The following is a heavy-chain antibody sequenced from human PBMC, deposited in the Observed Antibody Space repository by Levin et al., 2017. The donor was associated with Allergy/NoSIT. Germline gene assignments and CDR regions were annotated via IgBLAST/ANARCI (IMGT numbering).Heavy chain of an antibody. CDR1: GFTFSSYG. V-gene: IGHV3-30*18. J-gene: IGHJ6*02. CDR3: AKDLIPRTPLALYSSSSAGYYGMDV. D-gene: IGHD6-6*01. Sequence: GESLKISCAASGFTFSSYGMHWVRQAPGKGLEWVAVISYDGSNKYYADSVKGRFTISRDNSKNTLYLQMNSLRAEDTAVYYCAKDLIPRTPLALYSSSSAGYYGMDVWGQGTTVTVSS. CDR2: ISYDGSNK.